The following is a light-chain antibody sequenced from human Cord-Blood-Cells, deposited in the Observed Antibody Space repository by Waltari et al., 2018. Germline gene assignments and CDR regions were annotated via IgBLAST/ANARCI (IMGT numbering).Light chain of an antibody. Sequence: QSALTQPASVSGSPGQSITISCTGTSSDVGSYNLVSWYQQHPGKAPKPRIYEGSKRPAGVSNRFSGSKSGNTASLTISGRQAEDEADYYCCSYAGSSTWVFGGGTKLTVL. CDR1: SSDVGSYNL. CDR2: EGS. J-gene: IGLJ3*02. CDR3: CSYAGSSTWV. V-gene: IGLV2-23*01.